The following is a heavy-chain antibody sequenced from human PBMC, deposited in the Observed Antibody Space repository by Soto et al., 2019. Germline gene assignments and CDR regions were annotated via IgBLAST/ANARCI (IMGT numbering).Heavy chain of an antibody. J-gene: IGHJ4*02. V-gene: IGHV4-34*01. D-gene: IGHD5-18*01. Sequence: QVQLQQWGAGLLKPSETLSLTCAVYGGSFSGYYWSWIRQPPGKGLEWIGEINHSGSTNYNPSLKSRVTISVDTYKNQFSLKLSSVTAADTAVYYCARARGYSYGYLYWGQGTLVTVSS. CDR1: GGSFSGYY. CDR2: INHSGST. CDR3: ARARGYSYGYLY.